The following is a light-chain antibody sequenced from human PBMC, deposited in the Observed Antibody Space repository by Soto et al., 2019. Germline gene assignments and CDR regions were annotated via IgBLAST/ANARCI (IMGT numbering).Light chain of an antibody. Sequence: EIVFTQSPATLSLSPGERATLSCRASQDISTYLAWYQQKPGQAPRLLIYDASSRATGIPARFSGSGSGTDFTLTISSLEPEDFAVYYCQQRSNWPPVTFGQGTKVDI. J-gene: IGKJ1*01. CDR1: QDISTY. V-gene: IGKV3-11*01. CDR3: QQRSNWPPVT. CDR2: DAS.